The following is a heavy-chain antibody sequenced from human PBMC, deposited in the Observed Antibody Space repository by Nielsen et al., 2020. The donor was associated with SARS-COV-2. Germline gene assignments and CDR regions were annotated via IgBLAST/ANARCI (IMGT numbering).Heavy chain of an antibody. J-gene: IGHJ3*02. CDR2: IYSGGST. Sequence: GGSLRLSCVASGFTVSSNYMNWVRQAPGKGLEWVSVIYSGGSTYYADSVKGRFTISRHNSKNTVYLQMNSLRAEDTAVYYCATSVSTGPTASGAFDIWGQGTMVTVSS. D-gene: IGHD4-11*01. CDR1: GFTVSSNY. V-gene: IGHV3-53*04. CDR3: ATSVSTGPTASGAFDI.